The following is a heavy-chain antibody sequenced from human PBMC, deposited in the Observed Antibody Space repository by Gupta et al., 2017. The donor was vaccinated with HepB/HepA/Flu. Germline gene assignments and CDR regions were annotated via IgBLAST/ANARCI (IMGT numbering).Heavy chain of an antibody. D-gene: IGHD3-3*01. CDR2: ISSSSSYI. CDR3: ARGLGLRFLEWLLDMDV. V-gene: IGHV3-21*01. J-gene: IGHJ6*03. Sequence: EVQLVESGGGLVMLGGSLRLSCAASGFTFRSSSKNWVRQAPGKGLEWVSSISSSSSYIYYADSVKGRFTISRDNAKNSLYLQMNSLRAEDTAVYYCARGLGLRFLEWLLDMDVWGKGTTVTVSS. CDR1: GFTFRSSS.